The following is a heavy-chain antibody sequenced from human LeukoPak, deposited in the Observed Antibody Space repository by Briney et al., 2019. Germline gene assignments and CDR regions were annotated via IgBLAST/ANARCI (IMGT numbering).Heavy chain of an antibody. V-gene: IGHV1-2*02. Sequence: ASVKVSCKASGYTFTGYYMHWVRQAPGQGLEWMGWINPNSGGTNYAQKFQGRVTMTRDTSISTAYMELSRLRSDATAVYYCARDPSLYDILTGYNNWFDPWGQGTLVTVSS. CDR1: GYTFTGYY. CDR3: ARDPSLYDILTGYNNWFDP. D-gene: IGHD3-9*01. CDR2: INPNSGGT. J-gene: IGHJ5*02.